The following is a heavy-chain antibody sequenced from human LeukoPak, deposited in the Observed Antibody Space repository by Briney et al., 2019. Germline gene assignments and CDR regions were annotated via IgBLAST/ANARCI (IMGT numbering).Heavy chain of an antibody. CDR3: ARGGSGWYGMDV. J-gene: IGHJ6*04. CDR2: IYYSGST. D-gene: IGHD6-19*01. V-gene: IGHV4-59*01. CDR1: GGSISSYY. Sequence: SETLSLTCTVSGGSISSYYWSWIRQPPGKGLEWIGYIYYSGSTNYNPSLKSRVTISVDTSKNQFSLKLSSVTAADTAVYYCARGGSGWYGMDVWGKGTTVTVSS.